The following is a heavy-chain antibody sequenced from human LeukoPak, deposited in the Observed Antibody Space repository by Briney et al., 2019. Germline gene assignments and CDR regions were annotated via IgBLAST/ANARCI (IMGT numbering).Heavy chain of an antibody. Sequence: PGGSLRLSCAASGFTFNIYVMTSVRQAPGQGLEWVSSIIGSGGSTYYADSVKGRFTISRDNSKNTLYLQMNSLRAEDTAVYYCAKGLRGADDYWGQGTLVTVSS. D-gene: IGHD3-10*01. V-gene: IGHV3-23*01. CDR3: AKGLRGADDY. CDR1: GFTFNIYV. J-gene: IGHJ4*02. CDR2: IIGSGGST.